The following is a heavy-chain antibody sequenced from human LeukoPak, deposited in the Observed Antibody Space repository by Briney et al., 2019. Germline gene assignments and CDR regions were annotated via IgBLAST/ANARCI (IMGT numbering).Heavy chain of an antibody. J-gene: IGHJ6*03. CDR2: IYYSGST. CDR1: GGSSSSYY. Sequence: SETLSLTCTVSGGSSSSYYWSWIRQPPGKGLEWIGYIYYSGSTNYNPSLKSRVTISVDTSKNQFSLKLSSVTAADTAVYYCARGPNGWWLRDGYYYYMDVWGKGTTVTVSS. V-gene: IGHV4-59*01. CDR3: ARGPNGWWLRDGYYYYMDV. D-gene: IGHD2-15*01.